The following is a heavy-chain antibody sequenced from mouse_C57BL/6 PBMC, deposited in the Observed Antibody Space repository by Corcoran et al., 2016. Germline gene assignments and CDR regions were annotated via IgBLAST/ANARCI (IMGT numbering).Heavy chain of an antibody. J-gene: IGHJ2*01. CDR3: ARRVDSSGCYVDY. D-gene: IGHD3-2*02. Sequence: VTLKEYGPGILQSSQTLTLTRFFSRFSLRYSGMGVSWIRQPSGKGLEWLAHIYWDDDKRYNPSLKSRSTISQDTSRNQVFLKITSVDTADTATYYCARRVDSSGCYVDYWGQGTTLTVSS. CDR1: RFSLRYSGMG. CDR2: IYWDDDK. V-gene: IGHV8-12*01.